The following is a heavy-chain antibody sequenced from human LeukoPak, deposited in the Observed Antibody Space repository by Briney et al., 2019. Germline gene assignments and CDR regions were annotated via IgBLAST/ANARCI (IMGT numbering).Heavy chain of an antibody. CDR3: ARVIMATVTCFDY. D-gene: IGHD4-11*01. Sequence: SETLSLTCTVSGGSISSSSYYRGWIRQPPGKGLEWIGYIYYSGSTYYNPSLKSRVTISVDTSKNQFSLKLSSVTAADTAVYYCARVIMATVTCFDYWGQGTLVTVSS. V-gene: IGHV4-30-4*08. CDR2: IYYSGST. CDR1: GGSISSSSYY. J-gene: IGHJ4*02.